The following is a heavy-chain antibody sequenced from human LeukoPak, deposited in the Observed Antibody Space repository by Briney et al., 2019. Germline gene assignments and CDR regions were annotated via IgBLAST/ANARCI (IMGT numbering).Heavy chain of an antibody. D-gene: IGHD6-19*01. CDR1: GSSISSYY. J-gene: IGHJ3*02. CDR3: ARDTRLAHDAFDI. Sequence: SETLSLTCTVSGSSISSYYWSWIRQPPGKGLEWIGYIYYSGSTNYNPSLKSRVTISVDTSKNQFSLKLSSVTAADMAVYYCARDTRLAHDAFDIWGQGTMVTVSS. CDR2: IYYSGST. V-gene: IGHV4-59*01.